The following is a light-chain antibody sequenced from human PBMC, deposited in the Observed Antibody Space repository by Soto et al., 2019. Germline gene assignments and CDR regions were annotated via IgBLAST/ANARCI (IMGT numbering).Light chain of an antibody. CDR3: QQYNDWPPFT. Sequence: TLSCRASQSVNDKLAWFQQKPGQAPRLLIYGASITATGIPARFSGSGSGTEFTLTIFNLQSEDFAVYYCQQYNDWPPFTFGPGTKVDIK. CDR2: GAS. J-gene: IGKJ3*01. CDR1: QSVNDK. V-gene: IGKV3-15*01.